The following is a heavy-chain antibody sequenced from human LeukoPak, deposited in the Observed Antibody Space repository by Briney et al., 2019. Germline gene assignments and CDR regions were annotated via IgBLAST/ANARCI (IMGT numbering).Heavy chain of an antibody. V-gene: IGHV1-18*01. J-gene: IGHJ4*02. CDR2: ISAYNGNT. CDR3: ARDAYMITFGGVHYPFVY. Sequence: ASVKVSCKASGYTFTSYGISWVRQAPGQGLEWMGWISAYNGNTNYAQKLQGRVTMTTDTSTSTAYMELRSLRSDDTAVYYCARDAYMITFGGVHYPFVYWGQGTLVTVSS. D-gene: IGHD3-16*01. CDR1: GYTFTSYG.